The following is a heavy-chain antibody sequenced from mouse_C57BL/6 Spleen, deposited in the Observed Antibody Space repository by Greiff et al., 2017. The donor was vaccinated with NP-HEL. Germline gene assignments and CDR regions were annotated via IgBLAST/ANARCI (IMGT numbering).Heavy chain of an antibody. Sequence: VQLQQPGAELVKPGASVKMSCKASGYTFTSYWITWVKQRPGQGLEWIGDIYPGSGSTNYNEKFKSKATLTVDTSSSTAYMQLSSLTSEDSAVYYCARDSSGPFYAMDYWGQGTSVTVSS. CDR2: IYPGSGST. V-gene: IGHV1-55*01. D-gene: IGHD3-2*02. J-gene: IGHJ4*01. CDR3: ARDSSGPFYAMDY. CDR1: GYTFTSYW.